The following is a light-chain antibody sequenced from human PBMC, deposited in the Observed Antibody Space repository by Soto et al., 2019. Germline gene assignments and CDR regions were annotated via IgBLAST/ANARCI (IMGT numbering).Light chain of an antibody. Sequence: QSVLTQPRSVSGSPGQSGTISCTGTSSDVGTYDFVSWYQQHPGKAPRLMIFDVSERPSGVPDRFSGSKSGNTASLTISGLQAEDEADYYCCLYAVTFYVFGTGTKLTVL. CDR3: CLYAVTFYV. CDR1: SSDVGTYDF. J-gene: IGLJ1*01. V-gene: IGLV2-11*01. CDR2: DVS.